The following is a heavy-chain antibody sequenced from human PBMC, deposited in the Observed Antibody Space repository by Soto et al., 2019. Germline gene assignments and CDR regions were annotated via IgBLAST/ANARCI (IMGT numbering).Heavy chain of an antibody. CDR1: GGSISSYY. J-gene: IGHJ5*02. Sequence: PSETLSLTCTVSGGSISSYYWSWIRQPPGKGLEWIGYIYYSGSTNYNPSLKSRVTISVDTSKNQFSLKLSSVTAADTAVYYCARVYYYDSSGYSWGFDPWGQGTLVTVSS. D-gene: IGHD3-22*01. CDR3: ARVYYYDSSGYSWGFDP. V-gene: IGHV4-59*01. CDR2: IYYSGST.